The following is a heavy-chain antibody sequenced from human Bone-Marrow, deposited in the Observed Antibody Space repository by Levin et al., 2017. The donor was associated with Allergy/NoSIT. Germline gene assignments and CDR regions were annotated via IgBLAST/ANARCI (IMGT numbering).Heavy chain of an antibody. V-gene: IGHV4-30-2*01. CDR1: GGSIRSGGYS. CDR3: AKSLWFGAYFDY. CDR2: IYHSGST. Sequence: TLSLPCAVSGGSIRSGGYSWRWIRQPPGKGLEWIGYIYHSGSTYYNPSLKSRVTISMDRSKNHFSLNLTSVTAADTAVYFCAKSLWFGAYFDYWGQGTLVTVSS. D-gene: IGHD3-10*01. J-gene: IGHJ4*02.